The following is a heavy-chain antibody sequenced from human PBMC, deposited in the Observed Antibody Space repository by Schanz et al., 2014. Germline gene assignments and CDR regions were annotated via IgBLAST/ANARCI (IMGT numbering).Heavy chain of an antibody. CDR2: ISHSGGSK. V-gene: IGHV3-23*01. CDR1: GFTFSTYA. D-gene: IGHD2-15*01. J-gene: IGHJ6*02. Sequence: EVQLLDSGGGLVQPGGSLRLSCAASGFTFSTYAMTWVRQAPGKGLEWVSSISHSGGSKYYADSVKGRFTISRDNSENTLYLQMNSLSADDTAVFYCAKGMGYCSGGACYGYYYYGLDVWGRGTTVTVSS. CDR3: AKGMGYCSGGACYGYYYYGLDV.